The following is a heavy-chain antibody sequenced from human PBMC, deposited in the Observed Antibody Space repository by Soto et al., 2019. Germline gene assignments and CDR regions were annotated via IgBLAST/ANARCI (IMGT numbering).Heavy chain of an antibody. D-gene: IGHD2-2*01. CDR3: ATALGCRSTSCTLDY. CDR1: GGTFGSYA. J-gene: IGHJ4*02. V-gene: IGHV1-69*01. CDR2: IIPVSGAA. Sequence: QVQLVQSGAEVKKPGSSVKVSCKASGGTFGSYAFSWVRQAPGQGLEWMGGIIPVSGAAHYGQKFQGRVTITADESTSTAYMELSSLSSQDTAVYYCATALGCRSTSCTLDYWGQVTRVIVSS.